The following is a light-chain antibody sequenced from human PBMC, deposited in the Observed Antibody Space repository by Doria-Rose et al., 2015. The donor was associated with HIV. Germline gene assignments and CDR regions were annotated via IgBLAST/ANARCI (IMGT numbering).Light chain of an antibody. CDR1: QGISRY. V-gene: IGKV1-9*01. J-gene: IGKJ1*01. Sequence: DIQVTQSPSFLSAFVGVRVTITCRASQGISRYLAWYQQKPGKAPTLLIFGASTLQSGVPPRFSGSGSGTEFTLTISSLQPEDFATYYCQQFDSFPRTFGQGTKVELK. CDR2: GAS. CDR3: QQFDSFPRT.